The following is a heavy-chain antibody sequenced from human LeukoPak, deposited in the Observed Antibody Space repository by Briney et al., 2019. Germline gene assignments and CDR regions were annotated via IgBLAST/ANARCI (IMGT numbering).Heavy chain of an antibody. D-gene: IGHD6-19*01. CDR1: GFTFSSYE. CDR2: ISSSGSTI. Sequence: GGSLRLSCAASGFTFSSYEMNWVRQAPGKGLEWVSYISSSGSTIYYADSVKGRFTISRDNAKNSLYLQMNSLRAEDTAVYYCARDSPSSGWYTSSKLFDYWGQGTLVTVSS. V-gene: IGHV3-48*03. CDR3: ARDSPSSGWYTSSKLFDY. J-gene: IGHJ4*02.